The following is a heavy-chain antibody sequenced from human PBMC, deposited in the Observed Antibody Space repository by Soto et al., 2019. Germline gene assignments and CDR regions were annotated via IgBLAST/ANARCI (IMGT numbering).Heavy chain of an antibody. J-gene: IGHJ3*01. CDR2: IIPIPDIT. D-gene: IGHD3-3*01. Sequence: QVHLVQSGAEVRKPGSSVKVSCKAPGGTFSTYIISWVRQAPGQGLEWMGRIIPIPDITNYAQKFQGRVTITADRSTSTAYMELTSLKSEDTSVYYSARDRITTRGDAFDLWGQGTLVTVSS. CDR3: ARDRITTRGDAFDL. V-gene: IGHV1-69*08. CDR1: GGTFSTYI.